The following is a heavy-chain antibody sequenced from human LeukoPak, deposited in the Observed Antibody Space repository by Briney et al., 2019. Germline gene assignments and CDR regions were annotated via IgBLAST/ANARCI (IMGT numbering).Heavy chain of an antibody. V-gene: IGHV1-69*04. CDR3: ASGGYDYLRRVDY. J-gene: IGHJ4*02. CDR1: GGTFSSYA. CDR2: IIPTLGIA. D-gene: IGHD5-12*01. Sequence: GASVKVSCKASGGTFSSYAISWVRQAPGQGLEWMGRIIPTLGIANYAQKFQGRVTITADKSTSTAYMELSSLRSEDTAVYYCASGGYDYLRRVDYWGQGTLVTVSS.